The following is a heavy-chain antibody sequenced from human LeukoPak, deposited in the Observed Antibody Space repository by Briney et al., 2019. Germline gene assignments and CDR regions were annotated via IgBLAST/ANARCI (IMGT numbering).Heavy chain of an antibody. CDR2: ISSRSSYI. V-gene: IGHV3-21*01. J-gene: IGHJ4*02. CDR3: ASFRDYSNCN. CDR1: GFTFSSYS. Sequence: PGGSLRLSCAASGFTFSSYSMNWVRQAPGKGLEWVSFISSRSSYIYYADSVKGRFTISRDDANNSLYLHMNSLRAEDTAVYYCASFRDYSNCNWGQGTLVTVSS. D-gene: IGHD4-11*01.